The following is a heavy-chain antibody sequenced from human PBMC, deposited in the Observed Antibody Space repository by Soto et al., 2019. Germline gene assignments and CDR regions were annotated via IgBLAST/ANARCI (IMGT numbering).Heavy chain of an antibody. CDR3: ARDQEAGSFFPYYYGMDV. V-gene: IGHV3-48*03. CDR1: GFTFSSYE. CDR2: ISSSGSTI. D-gene: IGHD6-13*01. J-gene: IGHJ6*02. Sequence: GGSLRLSCATSGFTFSSYEMNWVRQAPGKGLEWVSYISSSGSTIYYADSVKGRFTISRDNAKNSLYLRMDSLRAEDTAVYYCARDQEAGSFFPYYYGMDVWGQGTTVTVSS.